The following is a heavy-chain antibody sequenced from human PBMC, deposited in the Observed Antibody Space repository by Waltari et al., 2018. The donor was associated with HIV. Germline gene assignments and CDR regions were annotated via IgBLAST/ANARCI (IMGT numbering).Heavy chain of an antibody. D-gene: IGHD2-21*02. CDR2: IYYSGST. CDR3: ARVRSDYYYYYGMDV. CDR1: GGSISSYY. Sequence: QVQLQESGPGLVKPSETLSLTCTVSGGSISSYYWSWIRQPPGKGLEWIGYIYYSGSTNDNPSLKSRVTISVDTSKNQFSLKLSSVTAADTAVYYCARVRSDYYYYYGMDVWGQGTTVTVSS. V-gene: IGHV4-59*01. J-gene: IGHJ6*02.